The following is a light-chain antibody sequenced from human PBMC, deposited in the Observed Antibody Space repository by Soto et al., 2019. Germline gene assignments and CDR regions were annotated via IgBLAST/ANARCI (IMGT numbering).Light chain of an antibody. CDR2: EVS. Sequence: QSVLAQPASVSGSPGQSIAISCTGTSRDIGAYNYVSWYQHHPDKAPKLMIYEVSNRPSGVSNRFSGSKPGNTASLTISGLQAEDAADYYCSSYTSSSMYVFGGGTKVTVL. J-gene: IGLJ1*01. V-gene: IGLV2-14*01. CDR3: SSYTSSSMYV. CDR1: SRDIGAYNY.